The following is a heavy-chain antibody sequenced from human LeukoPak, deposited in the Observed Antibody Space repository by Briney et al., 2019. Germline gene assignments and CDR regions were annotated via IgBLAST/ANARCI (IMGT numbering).Heavy chain of an antibody. CDR1: GGSITSSSNY. J-gene: IGHJ4*02. Sequence: SETLSLTCTVFGGSITSSSNYWSWIRQPAGKGLEWIGRIYMSGNTHYKPSLESRVTISVDTSKNQFSLKLSSVTAADTAVYYCARRGVVRGVIIRRYFVYWGQGTLVTVSS. CDR3: ARRGVVRGVIIRRYFVY. CDR2: IYMSGNT. V-gene: IGHV4-61*02. D-gene: IGHD3-10*01.